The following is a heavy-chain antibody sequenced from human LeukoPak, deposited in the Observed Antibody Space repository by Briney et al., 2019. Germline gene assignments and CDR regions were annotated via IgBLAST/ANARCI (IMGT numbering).Heavy chain of an antibody. CDR2: ISYDGSNK. J-gene: IGHJ4*02. Sequence: GGSLRLSCAASGFTFSSYAMHWVRQAPGKGLEWVAVISYDGSNKYYADSVKGRFTISRDNAKNSLYLQMNSLRAEDTAVYYCARDLGDYDSSGYADYWGQGTLVTVSS. CDR1: GFTFSSYA. V-gene: IGHV3-30*04. CDR3: ARDLGDYDSSGYADY. D-gene: IGHD3-22*01.